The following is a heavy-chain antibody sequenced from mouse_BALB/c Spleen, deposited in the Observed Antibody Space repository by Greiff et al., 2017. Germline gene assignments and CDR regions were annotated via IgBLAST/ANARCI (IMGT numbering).Heavy chain of an antibody. CDR1: GYTFTSYW. D-gene: IGHD2-1*01. V-gene: IGHV1-5*01. Sequence: VQLQQSGTVLARPGASVKMSCKASGYTFTSYWMHWVKQRPGQGLEWIGAIYPGNSDTSYNQKFKGKAKLTAVTSTSTAYMELSRLTNEDSAVYYSTRERLGNNNFDYWGQGTTLTVSS. CDR3: TRERLGNNNFDY. J-gene: IGHJ2*01. CDR2: IYPGNSDT.